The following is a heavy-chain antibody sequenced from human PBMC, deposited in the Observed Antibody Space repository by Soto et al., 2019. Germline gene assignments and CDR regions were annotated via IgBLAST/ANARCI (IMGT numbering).Heavy chain of an antibody. CDR3: ARLSARGGQLESWSGYYQDWLDP. V-gene: IGHV4-4*02. J-gene: IGHJ5*02. D-gene: IGHD3-3*01. Sequence: SETLSLTCAVSDGSISSSNWWSWVRQPPGKGLEWIGEIYHSGSTNYNPSLKSRVTISVDKSKNQFSLKLSSVTAADTAVYYFARLSARGGQLESWSGYYQDWLDPCGQ. CDR1: DGSISSSNW. CDR2: IYHSGST.